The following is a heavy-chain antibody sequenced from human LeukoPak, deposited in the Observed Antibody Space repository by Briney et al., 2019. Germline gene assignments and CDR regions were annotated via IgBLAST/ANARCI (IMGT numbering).Heavy chain of an antibody. J-gene: IGHJ3*02. CDR1: GFTFSSYE. Sequence: GGSLRLSCAASGFTFSSYEMNWVRQAPGKGLEWVSYISSSGSTIYYADSVKGRFTISRDNAENSLYLQMNSLRAEDTAVYYCARDIGYDSSGGTDDAFDIWGQGTMVTVSS. D-gene: IGHD3-22*01. V-gene: IGHV3-48*03. CDR2: ISSSGSTI. CDR3: ARDIGYDSSGGTDDAFDI.